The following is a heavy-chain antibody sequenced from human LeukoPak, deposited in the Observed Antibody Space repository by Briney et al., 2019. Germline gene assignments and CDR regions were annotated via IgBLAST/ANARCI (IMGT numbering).Heavy chain of an antibody. CDR3: ARSRQSDGSGTYYKGFEY. J-gene: IGHJ4*02. D-gene: IGHD3-10*01. V-gene: IGHV3-21*01. CDR1: GFTFSSYS. Sequence: GGSLRLSCAASGFTFSSYSMNWVRQAPGKGLEWVSSISSSSSYIYYADSVKGRFTISRDNAKNSLYLQMNSLRAEDMAVYYCARSRQSDGSGTYYKGFEYWGQGTLVTVSS. CDR2: ISSSSSYI.